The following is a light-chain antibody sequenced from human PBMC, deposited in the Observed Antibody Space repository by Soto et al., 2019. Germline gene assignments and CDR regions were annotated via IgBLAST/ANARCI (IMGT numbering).Light chain of an antibody. V-gene: IGLV2-8*01. CDR2: EVN. Sequence: QSALTQPPSASGSPGQSVTISCTGTRSDVGGYNYVSWYQQHPGKAPNLMIYEVNKRPSGVPDRFSGSKSGNTASLTVSGLQAEDEAHYYCSSYAGSDIVVFGGGTQLTVL. J-gene: IGLJ2*01. CDR3: SSYAGSDIVV. CDR1: RSDVGGYNY.